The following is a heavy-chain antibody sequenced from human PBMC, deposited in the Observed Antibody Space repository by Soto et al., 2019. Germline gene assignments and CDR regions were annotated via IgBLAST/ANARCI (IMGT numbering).Heavy chain of an antibody. V-gene: IGHV3-30-3*01. CDR2: ISYDGSNK. Sequence: QVQQVESGGGVVQPGRSLRLSCAASGFTFSSYAMHWVRQAPGKGLEWVAVISYDGSNKYYADSVKGRFTIYRDNSKNSLYLQLTSQSAEDVSVYYCVRWWDRDYWGQGTLVTVSS. CDR1: GFTFSSYA. CDR3: VRWWDRDY. D-gene: IGHD2-15*01. J-gene: IGHJ4*02.